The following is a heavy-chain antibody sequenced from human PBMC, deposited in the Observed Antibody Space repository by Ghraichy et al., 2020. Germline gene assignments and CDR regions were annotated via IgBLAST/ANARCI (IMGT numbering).Heavy chain of an antibody. V-gene: IGHV4-34*01. J-gene: IGHJ6*03. CDR3: ARVAARVKPGRYYYYYMDV. Sequence: SETLSLTCAVYGGSFSGSYWSWIRQPPGKGLEWIGEINHSGSTNYNPSLKSRVTISVDTSKNQFSLKLSSVTAADTAVYYCARVAARVKPGRYYYYYMDVWGKGTGVTVSS. CDR1: GGSFSGSY. CDR2: INHSGST. D-gene: IGHD6-6*01.